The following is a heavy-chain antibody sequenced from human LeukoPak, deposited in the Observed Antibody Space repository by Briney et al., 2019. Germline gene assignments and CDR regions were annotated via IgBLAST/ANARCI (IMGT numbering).Heavy chain of an antibody. J-gene: IGHJ4*02. Sequence: GASVKVSCKASGYSLTDYYLHWVRQAPGQRLEWMGWINPNNGETKFAQKFQARVTLTRDTSIDTAYMELSRLRPDDTAVYYCARAEPRILTGYSIDYWGQGTLVTVSS. V-gene: IGHV1-2*02. CDR2: INPNNGET. D-gene: IGHD3-9*01. CDR1: GYSLTDYY. CDR3: ARAEPRILTGYSIDY.